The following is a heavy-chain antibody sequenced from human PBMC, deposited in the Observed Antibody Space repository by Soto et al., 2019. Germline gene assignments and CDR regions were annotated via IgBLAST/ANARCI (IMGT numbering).Heavy chain of an antibody. CDR1: GYSLTTRGMT. Sequence: SGPTLVNPTQTLTLTCTVSGYSLTTRGMTLGWIRQPPGKAPEWLALSTQYSPSLQSRLTFTEDTSKNQVVLTMTNMDPVDTATYYCTLRQDTSRGPIYWGQGIMVTVSS. J-gene: IGHJ4*02. D-gene: IGHD6-13*01. CDR2: ST. V-gene: IGHV2-5*01. CDR3: TLRQDTSRGPIY.